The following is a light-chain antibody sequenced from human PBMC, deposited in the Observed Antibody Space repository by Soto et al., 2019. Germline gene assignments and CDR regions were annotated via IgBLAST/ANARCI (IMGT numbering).Light chain of an antibody. CDR2: DVS. CDR3: ASYTTSSTYV. J-gene: IGLJ1*01. V-gene: IGLV2-14*01. Sequence: QSVLTQPASVSGSPGQSIAISCTGKRREVGGYSYVSWYQQQPGKAPKLVISDVSNRPSGVSDRFSGSKSGNTASLTISGLQTEDEADYYCASYTTSSTYVFGTGTKVTVL. CDR1: RREVGGYSY.